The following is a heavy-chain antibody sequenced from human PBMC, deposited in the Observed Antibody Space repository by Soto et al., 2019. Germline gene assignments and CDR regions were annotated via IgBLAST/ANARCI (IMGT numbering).Heavy chain of an antibody. J-gene: IGHJ6*02. CDR2: IIPIFGTA. CDR3: ARVSLFKGGYAYYYGMDV. V-gene: IGHV1-69*13. D-gene: IGHD3-22*01. Sequence: SVKVSCKASGGTFSSYAISWVRQAPGQGLEWMGGIIPIFGTANYAQKFQGRVTITADESTSTAYMELSSLRSEDTAVYYCARVSLFKGGYAYYYGMDVWGQGTTVTVSS. CDR1: GGTFSSYA.